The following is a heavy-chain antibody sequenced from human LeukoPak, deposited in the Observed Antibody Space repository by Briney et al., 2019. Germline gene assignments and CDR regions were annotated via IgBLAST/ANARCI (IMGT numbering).Heavy chain of an antibody. J-gene: IGHJ6*02. V-gene: IGHV1-69*04. CDR1: GGTFSSYA. CDR2: IIPILGIA. D-gene: IGHD3-10*01. Sequence: ASVKVSCKASGGTFSSYAISWVRQAPGQGLEWMGRIIPILGIANYAQKFQGRVTITADKSTSTAYMELSSLRSEDTAVYYCASSRGNVLLWSGPLGYYYGMDVWGQGTTVTVSS. CDR3: ASSRGNVLLWSGPLGYYYGMDV.